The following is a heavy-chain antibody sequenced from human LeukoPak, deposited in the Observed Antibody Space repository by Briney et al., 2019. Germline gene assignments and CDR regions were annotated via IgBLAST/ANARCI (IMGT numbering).Heavy chain of an antibody. D-gene: IGHD6-19*01. J-gene: IGHJ4*02. Sequence: PSQTLSLTCTVSGGSISSGDYYWSWIRQPPGKGLEWIGYIYYSGSTYYDPSLKSRVTISVDTSKNQFSLKLRSVTAADTAVYYCARVLRIAVAGTVDYWGQGTLVTVSS. V-gene: IGHV4-30-4*01. CDR2: IYYSGST. CDR3: ARVLRIAVAGTVDY. CDR1: GGSISSGDYY.